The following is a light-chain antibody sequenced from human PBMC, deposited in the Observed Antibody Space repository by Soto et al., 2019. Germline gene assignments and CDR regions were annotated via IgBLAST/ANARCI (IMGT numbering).Light chain of an antibody. CDR1: SSNIGTGYD. Sequence: QSVLTQPPSVSGAPRQRVTISCTGSSSNIGTGYDVHWYQLLPGTAPKLLIYGNSNRPSGVPDRFSGSKSGTSASLAITGLQAGDVADYYCQSFDSSRFYVFGTGTKVTVL. V-gene: IGLV1-40*01. CDR2: GNS. CDR3: QSFDSSRFYV. J-gene: IGLJ1*01.